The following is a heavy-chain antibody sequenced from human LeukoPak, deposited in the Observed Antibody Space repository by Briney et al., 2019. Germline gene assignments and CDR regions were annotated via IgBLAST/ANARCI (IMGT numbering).Heavy chain of an antibody. D-gene: IGHD3-22*01. J-gene: IGHJ4*02. CDR3: ARQFRDSSGYYSYYFDY. V-gene: IGHV5-51*01. CDR1: GYSFTTYW. CDR2: IYPGDSDT. Sequence: GESLKISCKGSGYSFTTYWIGWVRQMPGRGLEWMGIIYPGDSDTRYSPSFQGQVTISAVKSISTAYLQWSSLKASDTAMYYCARQFRDSSGYYSYYFDYWGQGTLVTVSS.